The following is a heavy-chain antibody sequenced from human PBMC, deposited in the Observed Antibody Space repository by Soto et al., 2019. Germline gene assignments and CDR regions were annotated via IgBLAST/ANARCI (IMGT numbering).Heavy chain of an antibody. D-gene: IGHD2-15*01. CDR2: ISSSSSYI. CDR3: ARGSCSGGSCYSGAYYYYMDV. J-gene: IGHJ6*03. Sequence: PGGSLRLSCAASGFTFSSYSMNWVRQAPGKGLEWVSSISSSSSYIYYADSVKGRFTISRDNAKNSLYLQMNSLRAEDTAVYYCARGSCSGGSCYSGAYYYYMDVWGKGTTVTVSS. V-gene: IGHV3-21*01. CDR1: GFTFSSYS.